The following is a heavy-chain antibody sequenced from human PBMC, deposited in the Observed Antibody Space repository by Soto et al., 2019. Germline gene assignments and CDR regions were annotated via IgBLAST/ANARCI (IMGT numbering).Heavy chain of an antibody. D-gene: IGHD2-2*01. CDR2: IYPGDSDT. J-gene: IGHJ5*02. V-gene: IGHV5-51*01. CDR1: GYSFTNYW. Sequence: PGESLKISCKGFGYSFTNYWIGWVRQMPGKGLEWMGIIYPGDSDTRYSPSFQGQVTISADKSISTAYMQWSSLKASDTAMYYCARGYCTSTSCPYNWFDPWGQGTLVTVSS. CDR3: ARGYCTSTSCPYNWFDP.